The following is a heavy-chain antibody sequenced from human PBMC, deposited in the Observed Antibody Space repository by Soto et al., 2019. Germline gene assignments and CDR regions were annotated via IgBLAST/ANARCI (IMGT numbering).Heavy chain of an antibody. CDR1: GGSISSYY. CDR2: IYYSGST. V-gene: IGHV4-59*01. Sequence: SETLSLTCTVSGGSISSYYWSWIRQPPGKGLEWIGYIYYSGSTNYNPSLKSRVTISVDTSKNQFSLKLSSVTAADTAVYYCARGDPTIFGVVIAGWGQGTLVTVSS. D-gene: IGHD3-3*01. J-gene: IGHJ4*02. CDR3: ARGDPTIFGVVIAG.